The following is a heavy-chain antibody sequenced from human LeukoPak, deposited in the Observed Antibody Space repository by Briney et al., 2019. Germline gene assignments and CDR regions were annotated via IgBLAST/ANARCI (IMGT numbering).Heavy chain of an antibody. J-gene: IGHJ4*02. V-gene: IGHV3-23*01. D-gene: IGHD1-1*01. CDR1: GFTFSSYA. Sequence: PGGSLRLSCAASGFTFSSYAMSWVRQAPGKGLEWVSAISGGGGSTYYADSVKGRFTISRDNAKNSLYLQMNSLRAEDTAVYYCARETVHDLRASDYWGQGTLVTVSS. CDR3: ARETVHDLRASDY. CDR2: ISGGGGST.